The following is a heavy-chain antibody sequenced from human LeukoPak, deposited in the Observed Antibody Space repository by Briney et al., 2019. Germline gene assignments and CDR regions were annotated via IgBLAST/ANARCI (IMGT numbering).Heavy chain of an antibody. CDR2: ISAYNGNT. Sequence: ASVKVSCKASVYTFTSNGISWVRQAPGQGLEWMGCISAYNGNTNYAQKLQGRVTMTTDTSTSTAYMELRSLRSDDTAVYYCARVGTYTYGDYYFDYWGQGTLVTVSS. CDR1: VYTFTSNG. J-gene: IGHJ4*02. CDR3: ARVGTYTYGDYYFDY. D-gene: IGHD4-17*01. V-gene: IGHV1-18*01.